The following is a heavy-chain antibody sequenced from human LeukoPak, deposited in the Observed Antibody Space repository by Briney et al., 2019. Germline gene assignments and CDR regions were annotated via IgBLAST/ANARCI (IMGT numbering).Heavy chain of an antibody. CDR3: ARDGFDI. V-gene: IGHV3-30*04. J-gene: IGHJ3*02. CDR1: GFTFSSYA. CDR2: ISYDGSSK. Sequence: GGSLRLSCAASGFTFSSYAMHWVRQAPGKGLEWVAVISYDGSSKYYADSVKGRFTISRDNSKNTLYLQMNSLRAEDTAVYYCARDGFDIWGQGTMVTVSS.